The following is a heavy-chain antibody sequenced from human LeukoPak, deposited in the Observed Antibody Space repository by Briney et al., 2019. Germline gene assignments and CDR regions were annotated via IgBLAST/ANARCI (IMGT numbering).Heavy chain of an antibody. CDR2: ISYDVSNK. D-gene: IGHD4-17*01. CDR3: ARGQVGPFGDYGLVDY. CDR1: GVTFSAYA. Sequence: GGSLRLSCAASGVTFSAYAMHCVRQAPGKGLGWVAVISYDVSNKYYADSLKGRFTISRDNPKNTVHLQMNTPKSEDTAAYYCARGQVGPFGDYGLVDYWGQGTPVIVSS. V-gene: IGHV3-30-3*01. J-gene: IGHJ4*02.